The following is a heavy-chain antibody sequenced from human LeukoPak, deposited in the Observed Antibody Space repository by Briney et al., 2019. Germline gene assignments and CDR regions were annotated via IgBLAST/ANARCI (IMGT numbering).Heavy chain of an antibody. CDR3: ARAGARWLDRLSSYFDY. Sequence: SETLSLTCAVYGGSFSGYYWSWIRQPPGKGLEWIGEINHSGSTNYNPSLKSRVTISVGTSKNQFSLKLSSVTAADTAVYYCARAGARWLDRLSSYFDYCGQGTLGTVYS. CDR2: INHSGST. CDR1: GGSFSGYY. J-gene: IGHJ4*02. D-gene: IGHD6-19*01. V-gene: IGHV4-34*01.